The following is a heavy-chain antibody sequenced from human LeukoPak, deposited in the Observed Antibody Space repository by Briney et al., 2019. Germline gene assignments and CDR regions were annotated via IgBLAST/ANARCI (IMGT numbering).Heavy chain of an antibody. V-gene: IGHV1-58*01. CDR1: GFTFIISA. J-gene: IGHJ3*01. CDR2: IDVGSGNT. D-gene: IGHD5-12*01. Sequence: SVKVSCKASGFTFIISAVQWVRHARGQRLVWIGWIDVGSGNTNYAQKFQERVTITRDMSTSTAYMELSSLRSEDTAVYYCAAAHEVATIGAWGQGTRVTVSS. CDR3: AAAHEVATIGA.